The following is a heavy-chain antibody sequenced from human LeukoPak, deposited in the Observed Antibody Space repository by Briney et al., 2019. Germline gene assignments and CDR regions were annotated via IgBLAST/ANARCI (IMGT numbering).Heavy chain of an antibody. Sequence: TGGSLRLSCAAPGFSFSSNWMGWVRQAPGKGLECVAHIKRDGSQKYYLDSVKGRFTISRDNAKNSLYLQMNSLRVEDTAVYYCARLGLEVGGPNWFDPWGQGTLVTVSS. CDR3: ARLGLEVGGPNWFDP. CDR2: IKRDGSQK. V-gene: IGHV3-7*01. J-gene: IGHJ5*02. CDR1: GFSFSSNW. D-gene: IGHD1-1*01.